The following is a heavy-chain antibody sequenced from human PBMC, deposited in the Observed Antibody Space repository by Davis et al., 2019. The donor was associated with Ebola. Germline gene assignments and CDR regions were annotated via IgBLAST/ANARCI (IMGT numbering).Heavy chain of an antibody. CDR1: GFTVSDNY. J-gene: IGHJ6*02. CDR3: ARDRRYFGGGLDV. CDR2: IYPGGST. Sequence: PGGSLRLSCATSGFTVSDNYMSWVRQAPGKGLEWVSVIYPGGSTFYADSVKGRFTISRDSSKNTMYLQMNRLRAEDTAVYYCARDRRYFGGGLDVWGQGTTVTVSS. D-gene: IGHD3-9*01. V-gene: IGHV3-53*01.